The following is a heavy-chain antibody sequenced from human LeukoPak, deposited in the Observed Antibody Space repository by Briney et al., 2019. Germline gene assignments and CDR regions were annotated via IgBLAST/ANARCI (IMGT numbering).Heavy chain of an antibody. Sequence: GGSLRLSCAASGFTFSSYGMNWVRQAPGKGLEWVSYISSSSSTIYYADSVKGRFTISRDNAKNSLYLQMNSLRAEDTAVYYCARVEMATNVDYWGQGTLVTVSS. D-gene: IGHD5-24*01. CDR1: GFTFSSYG. CDR3: ARVEMATNVDY. CDR2: ISSSSSTI. V-gene: IGHV3-48*01. J-gene: IGHJ4*02.